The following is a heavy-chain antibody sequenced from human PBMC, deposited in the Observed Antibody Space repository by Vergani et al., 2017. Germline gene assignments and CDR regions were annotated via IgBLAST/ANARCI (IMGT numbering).Heavy chain of an antibody. V-gene: IGHV3-74*02. D-gene: IGHD4-17*01. J-gene: IGHJ3*02. CDR3: ARGMTTETTDLDGFDI. Sequence: EVHLVESGGGLVQPGRSLRLSCSGSGFTFSRHWMHWVRQAPGKGLVWVSRVNPEGTNTPYADSVKGRFTISRDNAKNMMYLQLNSLRDEDTAVYYCARGMTTETTDLDGFDIWGQGTMVSVSS. CDR2: VNPEGTNT. CDR1: GFTFSRHW.